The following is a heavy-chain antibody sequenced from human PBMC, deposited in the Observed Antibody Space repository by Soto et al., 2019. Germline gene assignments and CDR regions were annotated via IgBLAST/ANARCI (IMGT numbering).Heavy chain of an antibody. J-gene: IGHJ4*02. V-gene: IGHV3-23*01. CDR3: AKRSPYSSGWYSPIFDY. CDR1: GFSFIDYA. CDR2: ISESGGSI. Sequence: PGGSLRLSCAASGFSFIDYAIICGRHSPLKGLEWVSVISESGGSIHYADSVRGRFTVSRDNSKNSLSLRMNSLRDEDTAVYFCAKRSPYSSGWYSPIFDYWGQGALVTVSS. D-gene: IGHD6-13*01.